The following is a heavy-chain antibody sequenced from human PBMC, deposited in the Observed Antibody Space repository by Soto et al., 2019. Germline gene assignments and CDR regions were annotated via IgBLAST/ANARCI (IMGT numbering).Heavy chain of an antibody. CDR2: INHSGST. Sequence: PSETLSLTCAVYGGSFSGYYWSWIRQPPGKGLEWIGEINHSGSTNYNPSLKSRVTISVDTSKNQFSLKLSSVTAADTAVYYCARGTPHYDYIWGSYRQYYFDYWGQGTLVTVSS. CDR3: ARGTPHYDYIWGSYRQYYFDY. D-gene: IGHD3-16*02. CDR1: GGSFSGYY. V-gene: IGHV4-34*01. J-gene: IGHJ4*02.